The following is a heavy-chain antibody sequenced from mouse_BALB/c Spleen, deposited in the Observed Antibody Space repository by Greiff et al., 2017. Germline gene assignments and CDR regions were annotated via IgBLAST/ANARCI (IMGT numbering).Heavy chain of an antibody. V-gene: IGHV5-17*02. Sequence: EVKLVESGGGLVQPGGSRKLSCAASGFTFSSFGMHWVRQAPEQGLEWVAYISSGSSTIYYADTVKGRFTISRDNPKNTLFLQMTSLRSEDTAMYYCARNWDGDFDDWGQGTTLTVSS. D-gene: IGHD4-1*01. J-gene: IGHJ2*01. CDR3: ARNWDGDFDD. CDR2: ISSGSSTI. CDR1: GFTFSSFG.